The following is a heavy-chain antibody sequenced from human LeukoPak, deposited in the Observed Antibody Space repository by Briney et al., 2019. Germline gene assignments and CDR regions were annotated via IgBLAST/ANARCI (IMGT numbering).Heavy chain of an antibody. J-gene: IGHJ4*02. CDR2: ISSSSSYI. Sequence: GGSLRLSCAASGFTFSSYSMNWVRQAPGKGLEWVSSISSSSSYIYYAGSVKGRFTISRDNAKNSLYLQMNSLRAEDTAVYYCAREGGDDFWSGYDGWGQGTLVTVSS. CDR3: AREGGDDFWSGYDG. D-gene: IGHD3-3*01. V-gene: IGHV3-21*01. CDR1: GFTFSSYS.